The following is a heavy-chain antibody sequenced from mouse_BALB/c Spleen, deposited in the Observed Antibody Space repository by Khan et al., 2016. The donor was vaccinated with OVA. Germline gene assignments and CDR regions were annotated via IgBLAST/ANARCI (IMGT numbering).Heavy chain of an antibody. V-gene: IGHV1-18*01. D-gene: IGHD1-1*01. J-gene: IGHJ2*01. Sequence: EVQLQQSGPELVKPGASVKIPCKASGYTFTDYNMDWVKQSHGKSLEWIGDINPNNGGTIYNQKFKGKATLTVDKSSSTAYMELRSLTSEDTAVYYCARFEDYGSSYYFDYWGQGTTLTVSS. CDR2: INPNNGGT. CDR1: GYTFTDYN. CDR3: ARFEDYGSSYYFDY.